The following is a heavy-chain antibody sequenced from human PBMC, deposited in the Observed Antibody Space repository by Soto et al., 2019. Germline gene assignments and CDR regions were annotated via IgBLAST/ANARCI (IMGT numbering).Heavy chain of an antibody. Sequence: GASVKVSCKASGYTFTSYGISWVRQAPGQGLEWMGWISAYNGNTNYAQKLQGRVTMTTDTSTSTAYMELRSLRSDDTAVYYCARDTPLYSSSWSTDLFDPWGQGTLVTVSS. V-gene: IGHV1-18*01. CDR3: ARDTPLYSSSWSTDLFDP. D-gene: IGHD6-13*01. CDR1: GYTFTSYG. J-gene: IGHJ5*02. CDR2: ISAYNGNT.